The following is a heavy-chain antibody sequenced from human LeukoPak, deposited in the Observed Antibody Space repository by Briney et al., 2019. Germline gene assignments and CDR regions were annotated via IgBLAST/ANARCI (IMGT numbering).Heavy chain of an antibody. J-gene: IGHJ6*02. CDR3: ARDSNHYDILTGYKVGTYYYYGMDV. D-gene: IGHD3-9*01. Sequence: SVNLSCNASGGTFSSYAISWVRQAPGQGLEWMGGILPIFGTANYAQKFQGRVTITADESTSTAYMELSSLRSEDTAVYYCARDSNHYDILTGYKVGTYYYYGMDVWGQGTTVTVSS. V-gene: IGHV1-69*13. CDR2: ILPIFGTA. CDR1: GGTFSSYA.